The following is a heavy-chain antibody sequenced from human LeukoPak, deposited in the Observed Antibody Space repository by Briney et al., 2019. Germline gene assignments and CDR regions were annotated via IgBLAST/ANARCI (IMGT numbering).Heavy chain of an antibody. CDR3: ARDSYYDFWSGYFDY. CDR1: GFTFSSYS. Sequence: SGGSLRLSCAASGFTFSSYSMNWVRQAPGKGLEWVSSISSSSSYIYYADSVKGRFTISRDNAQNSLYLQMNSLRAEDTAVYYCARDSYYDFWSGYFDYWGQGTLVTVSS. V-gene: IGHV3-21*01. CDR2: ISSSSSYI. J-gene: IGHJ4*02. D-gene: IGHD3-3*01.